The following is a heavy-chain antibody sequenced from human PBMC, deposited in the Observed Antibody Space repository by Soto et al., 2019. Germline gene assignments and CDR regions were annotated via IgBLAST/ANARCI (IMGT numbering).Heavy chain of an antibody. J-gene: IGHJ6*02. D-gene: IGHD6-13*01. V-gene: IGHV3-30-3*01. Sequence: GGSLRLSCAASGFTFSSYAMHWVRQAPGKGLEWVAVISYDGSNKYYADSVKGRFTISRDNSKNTLYLQMNSLRAEDTAVYYCARGYSSSWSPTYYYYYYGMDAWGQGTTVTVSS. CDR2: ISYDGSNK. CDR1: GFTFSSYA. CDR3: ARGYSSSWSPTYYYYYYGMDA.